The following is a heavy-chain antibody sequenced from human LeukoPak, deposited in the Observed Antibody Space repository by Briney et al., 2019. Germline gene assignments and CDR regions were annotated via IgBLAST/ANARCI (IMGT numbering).Heavy chain of an antibody. CDR1: GDSISSGDYY. V-gene: IGHV4-61*02. D-gene: IGHD3-22*01. CDR3: ARGPYKYDGSGAFDI. J-gene: IGHJ3*02. CDR2: IYTSGST. Sequence: PSETLSLTCTVSGDSISSGDYYWSWIRQPAGKRLEWIGRIYTSGSTNYNPSLKSRVTISVDTSKNQFSLKLTSVTAADTAVYYCARGPYKYDGSGAFDIWGQGTMVTVSS.